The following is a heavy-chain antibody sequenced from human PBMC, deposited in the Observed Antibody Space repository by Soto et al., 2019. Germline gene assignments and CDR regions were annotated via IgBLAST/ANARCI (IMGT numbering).Heavy chain of an antibody. J-gene: IGHJ6*02. D-gene: IGHD1-26*01. V-gene: IGHV3-23*01. CDR3: AKGSPTWELSVLDYYGMDV. Sequence: EVQLLESGGGLVQPGGSLRLSCAASGFTFSSYAMSWVRQAPGKGLEWVSTISGSGGSTYYADSVKGRFTISRDNSKNTLYLQMNSLRAEDTAVYYCAKGSPTWELSVLDYYGMDVWGQGTTVTVSS. CDR2: ISGSGGST. CDR1: GFTFSSYA.